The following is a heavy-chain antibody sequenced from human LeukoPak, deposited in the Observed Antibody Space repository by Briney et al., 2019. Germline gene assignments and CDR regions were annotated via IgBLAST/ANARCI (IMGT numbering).Heavy chain of an antibody. V-gene: IGHV3-48*03. CDR2: ISSGAHTI. D-gene: IGHD5-12*01. CDR1: GFDIKNHE. J-gene: IGHJ4*02. CDR3: ARSPSNGYDYMDY. Sequence: GGSLRLSCAASGFDIKNHEMNWVRQAPGKGLEWISYISSGAHTIHYADSVKGRFTVSRDDAENSLSLQMNRRRADDTSVYYCARSPSNGYDYMDYWGRGTLITVSS.